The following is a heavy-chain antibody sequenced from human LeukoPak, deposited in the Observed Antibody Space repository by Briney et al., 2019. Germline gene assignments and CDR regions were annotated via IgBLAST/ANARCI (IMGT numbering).Heavy chain of an antibody. CDR1: GFTFNNYT. Sequence: PGGSLRLSCASSGFTFNNYTMTWVRQAPGKGLEWVSSITASGGSTYCADSVKGRFTISRDNSKNTLYLQMSSLRAEDTAVYYCARDYPTSGIVTIIDYWGQGTLVTVSS. CDR2: ITASGGST. V-gene: IGHV3-23*01. J-gene: IGHJ4*02. CDR3: ARDYPTSGIVTIIDY. D-gene: IGHD1-1*01.